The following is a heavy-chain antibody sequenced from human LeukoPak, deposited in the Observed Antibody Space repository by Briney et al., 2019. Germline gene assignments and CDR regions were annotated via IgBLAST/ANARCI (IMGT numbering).Heavy chain of an antibody. V-gene: IGHV3-30*02. CDR1: GFTFCSYA. CDR3: AKDTLTRDYEFDY. Sequence: AGGSLRLSCAASGFTFCSYAIHWVRQAPGKGLEWVAFIRSDGSNKYYADSVRGRFTISRDNSKNTVYLQMNSLRAEDTALYYCAKDTLTRDYEFDYWGQGTLVTVSS. J-gene: IGHJ4*02. CDR2: IRSDGSNK. D-gene: IGHD4-17*01.